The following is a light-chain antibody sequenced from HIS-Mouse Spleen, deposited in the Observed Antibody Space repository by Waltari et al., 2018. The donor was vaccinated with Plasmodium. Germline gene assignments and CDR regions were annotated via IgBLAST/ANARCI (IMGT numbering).Light chain of an antibody. V-gene: IGLV2-14*01. CDR2: EVS. J-gene: IGLJ3*02. CDR3: SSYTSSSTWV. CDR1: SSDAGGYNS. Sequence: QSALTHPASVSGSPGQSITLSCTGTSSDAGGYNSVSWYQQHPGKAPKLMIYEVSNRPSGVSNRFSGSKSGNTASLTISGLQAEDEADYYCSSYTSSSTWVFGGGTKLTVL.